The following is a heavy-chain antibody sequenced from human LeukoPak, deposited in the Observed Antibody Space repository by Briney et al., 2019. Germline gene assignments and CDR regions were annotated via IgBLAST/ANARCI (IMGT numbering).Heavy chain of an antibody. CDR1: GYTLTELS. D-gene: IGHD1-26*01. Sequence: GASVKVSCKVSGYTLTELSMHWVRQAPGKGLEWMGGFDPEDGETIYAQKFQGRVTMTEDTSTDTAYMELSSLRSEDTAVYYCARDILKWELSPPPDYWGQGTLVTVSS. J-gene: IGHJ4*02. CDR3: ARDILKWELSPPPDY. CDR2: FDPEDGET. V-gene: IGHV1-24*01.